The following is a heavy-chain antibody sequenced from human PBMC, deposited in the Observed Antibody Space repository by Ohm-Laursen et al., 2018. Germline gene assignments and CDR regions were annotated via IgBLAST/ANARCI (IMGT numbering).Heavy chain of an antibody. V-gene: IGHV3-21*01. CDR1: GFTLSSYD. J-gene: IGHJ3*01. CDR2: ISETGSHI. Sequence: SLRLSCAASGFTLSSYDMNWVRQAPGKGLEWISYISETGSHIYDADSMRGRFTMSRDNAKNSVDLQLTSLRVEDTAVYYCARSVSNSGYFRHDAFDLWGQGTMLIVSS. CDR3: ARSVSNSGYFRHDAFDL. D-gene: IGHD3-22*01.